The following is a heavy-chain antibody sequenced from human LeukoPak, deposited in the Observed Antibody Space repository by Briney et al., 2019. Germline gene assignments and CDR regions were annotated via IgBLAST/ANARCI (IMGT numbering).Heavy chain of an antibody. CDR1: GDSISNYY. CDR3: ARVTTAWYVIGY. CDR2: IYNAATT. J-gene: IGHJ4*02. D-gene: IGHD6-13*01. Sequence: SETLSLTCAVSGDSISNYYWTWIRQPPGKGLEWLGFIYNAATTNYNPSLKSRVTISVDTSKNQFSLRLSSVTAADTAIYYCARVTTAWYVIGYWGQGALVTVSS. V-gene: IGHV4-4*08.